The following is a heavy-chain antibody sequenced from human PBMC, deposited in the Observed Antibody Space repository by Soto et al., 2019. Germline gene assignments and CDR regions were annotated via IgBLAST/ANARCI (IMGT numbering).Heavy chain of an antibody. D-gene: IGHD2-21*02. CDR3: AKDQTDVTLFDY. V-gene: IGHV3-23*01. CDR2: ISGRGVDT. CDR1: GFSFSSLA. J-gene: IGHJ4*02. Sequence: PGGSLRLSXAASGFSFSSLAMSWVRQAPGKGLEWVSSISGRGVDTLYAGSVKGRFTISRDNSRNTLYLQVNNLRAEDTAVYYCAKDQTDVTLFDYWGQGTLVTVSS.